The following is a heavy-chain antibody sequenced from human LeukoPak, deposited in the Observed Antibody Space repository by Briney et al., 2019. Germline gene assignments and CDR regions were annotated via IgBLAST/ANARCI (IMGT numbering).Heavy chain of an antibody. CDR2: IKEDGSED. D-gene: IGHD5-24*01. CDR3: ARDADGYED. J-gene: IGHJ4*02. CDR1: GFTFSRAW. V-gene: IGHV3-7*01. Sequence: GGSLRLSCAASGFTFSRAWMSWVRQAPGKGLEWVANIKEDGSEDYYADSVKGRFAISRDNAKNSLYLQMNNLRAEDTAMYYCARDADGYEDWGQGTLVIVSS.